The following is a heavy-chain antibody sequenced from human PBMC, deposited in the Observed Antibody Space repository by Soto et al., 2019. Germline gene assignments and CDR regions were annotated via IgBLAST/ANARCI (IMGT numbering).Heavy chain of an antibody. V-gene: IGHV4-31*03. CDR2: IYYRGST. Sequence: QVQLQESGPGLVKPSQTLSLTCTVSGGSISSGHYYWSWIRQHPGKGLEWIGYIYYRGSTYYNPSLRSGVTISVDTSKNQFSLKLSSVTAADTAVYFCARLQSSSFDFAICGQGTMVTVSS. CDR1: GGSISSGHYY. J-gene: IGHJ3*02. D-gene: IGHD6-6*01. CDR3: ARLQSSSFDFAI.